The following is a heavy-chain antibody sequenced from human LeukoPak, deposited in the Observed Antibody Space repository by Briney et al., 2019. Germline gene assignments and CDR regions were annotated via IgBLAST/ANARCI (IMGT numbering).Heavy chain of an antibody. Sequence: SETLSLTCIVSGGSISKYYWSWIRQPPGKGLEWIGYVYYSGSTNYNPSLKSRVTISVDTSKNQFSLKLSSVTAADTAVYYCARGYDGSGYYFFDYWGQGTLVTVSS. J-gene: IGHJ4*02. V-gene: IGHV4-59*01. CDR2: VYYSGST. CDR3: ARGYDGSGYYFFDY. CDR1: GGSISKYY. D-gene: IGHD3-22*01.